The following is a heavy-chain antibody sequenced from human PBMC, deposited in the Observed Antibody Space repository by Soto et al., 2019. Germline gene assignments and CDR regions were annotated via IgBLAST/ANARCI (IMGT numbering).Heavy chain of an antibody. D-gene: IGHD3-10*01. CDR1: GFTFSGSA. Sequence: PGGSLRLSCAASGFTFSGSAMHWVRQASGKGLEWVGRIRSKANSYATAYAASVKGRFTISRDDSKNTAYLQMNSLKTEDTAVYYCTSHTTLWFGDPGAWFDPWGQGTLVTVSS. J-gene: IGHJ5*02. CDR2: IRSKANSYAT. CDR3: TSHTTLWFGDPGAWFDP. V-gene: IGHV3-73*01.